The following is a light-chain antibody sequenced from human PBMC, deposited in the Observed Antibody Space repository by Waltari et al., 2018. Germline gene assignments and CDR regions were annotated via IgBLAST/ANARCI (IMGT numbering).Light chain of an antibody. CDR1: QSISSW. Sequence: DIQMTQSPSTLSASVGDRVTITCRASQSISSWLAWYQQKPGKAPKLLIYKASSLESGVPSRFSGSGSGTEFTLTISSLQPDDFATYYCQQYGTFGGGTRWRSN. CDR3: QQYGT. CDR2: KAS. J-gene: IGKJ4*01. V-gene: IGKV1-5*03.